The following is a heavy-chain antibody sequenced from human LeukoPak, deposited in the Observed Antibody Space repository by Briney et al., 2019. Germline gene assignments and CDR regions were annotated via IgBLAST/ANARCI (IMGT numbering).Heavy chain of an antibody. V-gene: IGHV1-2*02. CDR1: GYTFTGYY. Sequence: ASVKVSCKASGYTFTGYYMHWVRQAPGQGLEWMGWINPNSGGTNYAQKFQGRVTMTRDTSISTAYMELSRLRSDDTAVYYCARDYRDSSNHNDYWGQGTLVTVSS. CDR2: INPNSGGT. CDR3: ARDYRDSSNHNDY. D-gene: IGHD4-11*01. J-gene: IGHJ4*02.